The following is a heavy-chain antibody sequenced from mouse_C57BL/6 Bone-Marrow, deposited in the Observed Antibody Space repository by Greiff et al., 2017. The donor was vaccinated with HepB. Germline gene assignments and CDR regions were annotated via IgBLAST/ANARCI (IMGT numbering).Heavy chain of an antibody. Sequence: QVQLQQSGPELVKPGASVKISCKASGYAFSSSWMNWVKQRPGKGLEWIGRIYPGDGDTNYNGKFKGKATLTADKSSSTAYMQLSSLTSEDSAVYYCASTGTTWFAYWGQGNRVTVSA. D-gene: IGHD4-1*02. CDR1: GYAFSSSW. CDR2: IYPGDGDT. CDR3: ASTGTTWFAY. V-gene: IGHV1-82*01. J-gene: IGHJ3*01.